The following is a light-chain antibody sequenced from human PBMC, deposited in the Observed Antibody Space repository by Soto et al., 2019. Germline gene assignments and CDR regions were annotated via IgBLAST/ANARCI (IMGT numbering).Light chain of an antibody. V-gene: IGLV4-69*01. CDR1: SGHSSYA. CDR2: LNSDGSH. Sequence: QAVVTQSPSASASLGGSVKLTCTLSSGHSSYAIAWHQQQPEKGPRYLMKLNSDGSHSKGDGIPDRFSGSSSGAERYLTISSLQSEDEADYYCQTWGTGIWVFGGGTKLTVL. CDR3: QTWGTGIWV. J-gene: IGLJ3*02.